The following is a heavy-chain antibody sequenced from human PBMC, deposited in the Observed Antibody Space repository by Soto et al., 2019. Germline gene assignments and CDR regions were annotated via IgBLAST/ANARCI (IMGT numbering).Heavy chain of an antibody. CDR2: INHSGST. D-gene: IGHD5-12*01. CDR1: GWSFSGYY. CDR3: ASVDLRGRDGYKSDY. Sequence: SETLARACAVYGWSFSGYYWRWIRQPPGKGLEWIGEINHSGSTNYNPSLKSRVTISVDTSKNQFSLELSSLRSEDTAVYYCASVDLRGRDGYKSDYWGQGTLVTVSS. V-gene: IGHV4-34*01. J-gene: IGHJ4*02.